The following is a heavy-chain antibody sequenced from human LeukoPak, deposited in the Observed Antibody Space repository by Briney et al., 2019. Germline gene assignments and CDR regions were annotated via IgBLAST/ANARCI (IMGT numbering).Heavy chain of an antibody. CDR2: ISSSSSSYI. V-gene: IGHV3-21*01. Sequence: GGSPRLSCAASGFTFSSYSMNWVRQAPGKGLEWVSSISSSSSSYIYYADSVTGRFTISRDNAKNSLYLQMNSLRAEDTAVYYCAELGITMIGGVWGKGTTVTISS. CDR1: GFTFSSYS. J-gene: IGHJ6*04. D-gene: IGHD3-10*02. CDR3: AELGITMIGGV.